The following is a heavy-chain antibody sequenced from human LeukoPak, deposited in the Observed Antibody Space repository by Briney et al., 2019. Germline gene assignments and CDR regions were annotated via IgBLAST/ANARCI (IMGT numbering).Heavy chain of an antibody. D-gene: IGHD2-2*01. V-gene: IGHV1-69*13. CDR1: GGAFNTYA. CDR3: ATQYCSSTSCYRDYYYYYMDV. Sequence: SVKVSCKASGGAFNTYAISWVRQAPGQGLERMGGIIPIFDTANYAQKFQGRVTITADESTSTAYMELSSLRSEDTAVYYCATQYCSSTSCYRDYYYYYMDVWGKGTTVTVSS. CDR2: IIPIFDTA. J-gene: IGHJ6*03.